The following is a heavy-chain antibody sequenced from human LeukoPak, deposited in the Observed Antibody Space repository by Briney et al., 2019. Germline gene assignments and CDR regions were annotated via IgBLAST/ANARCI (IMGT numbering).Heavy chain of an antibody. Sequence: GGSLRPSCAASGFTFSSYSMNWVRQAPGKGLEWVSSISSSSSYIYYADSVKGRFTISRDNAKNSLYLQMNSLRAEDTAVYYCARVRPGIAAAEDYWGQGTLVTVSS. CDR3: ARVRPGIAAAEDY. D-gene: IGHD6-13*01. J-gene: IGHJ4*02. CDR1: GFTFSSYS. CDR2: ISSSSSYI. V-gene: IGHV3-21*01.